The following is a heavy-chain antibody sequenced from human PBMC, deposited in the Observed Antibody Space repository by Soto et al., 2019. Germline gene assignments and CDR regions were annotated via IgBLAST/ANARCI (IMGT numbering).Heavy chain of an antibody. V-gene: IGHV4-4*02. D-gene: IGHD2-8*01. CDR1: GGSISSSNW. CDR3: ARLGYCTNGVCHTTFDC. Sequence: QVQLQESGPRLVRPSGTLSLTCAVSGGSISSSNWWSWVRQPPGKGLEWIGEIYHSGSTNYNPSLKSRVTISVDKSKTQFSLNLRSVTAADTAVYYCARLGYCTNGVCHTTFDCWGQGTLVTVSS. CDR2: IYHSGST. J-gene: IGHJ4*02.